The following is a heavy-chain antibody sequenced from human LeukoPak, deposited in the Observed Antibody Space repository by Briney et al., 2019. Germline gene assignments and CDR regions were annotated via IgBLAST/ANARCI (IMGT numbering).Heavy chain of an antibody. J-gene: IGHJ6*03. CDR1: GGSISSGGYY. V-gene: IGHV4-31*03. CDR2: IYYSGST. Sequence: SETLSLTCTVSGGSISSGGYYWSWIRQHPGKGLEWIGYIYYSGSTYYNPSLKSRVTISVDTSKNQFSLKLSSVTAADTAVYYCAREEPIAAAGDYYYYYYMDVWGKGTTVTVSS. D-gene: IGHD6-13*01. CDR3: AREEPIAAAGDYYYYYYMDV.